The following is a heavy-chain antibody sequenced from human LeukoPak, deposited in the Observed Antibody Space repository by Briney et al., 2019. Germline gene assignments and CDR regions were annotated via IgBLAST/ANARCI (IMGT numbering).Heavy chain of an antibody. CDR2: IIPILGIA. CDR3: ASEPSRLDNWDGDS. V-gene: IGHV1-69*04. Sequence: AASVKVSCKASGGTFSSYAISWVRQAPGQGLEWMGRIIPILGIANYAQKFQDRLTITAGKSTGTAYMELDSLRSEDTAMYYCASEPSRLDNWDGDSWGQGTLVTVSS. CDR1: GGTFSSYA. J-gene: IGHJ4*02. D-gene: IGHD1-20*01.